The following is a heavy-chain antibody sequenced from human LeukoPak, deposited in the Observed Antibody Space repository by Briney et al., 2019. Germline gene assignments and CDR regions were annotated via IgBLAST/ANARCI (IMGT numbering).Heavy chain of an antibody. J-gene: IGHJ5*02. CDR1: GDSVTSGTFY. Sequence: HPSETLSLTCTVSGDSVTSGTFYWAWLRQPPGKGLEWIETVYYTGSTYYNPSLKSRVTISMDTSKNQFSLDLRSVVAPDTAVYYCARHSGSGSLSRPFDPWGQGTLVTVSS. CDR2: VYYTGST. CDR3: ARHSGSGSLSRPFDP. D-gene: IGHD3-10*01. V-gene: IGHV4-39*01.